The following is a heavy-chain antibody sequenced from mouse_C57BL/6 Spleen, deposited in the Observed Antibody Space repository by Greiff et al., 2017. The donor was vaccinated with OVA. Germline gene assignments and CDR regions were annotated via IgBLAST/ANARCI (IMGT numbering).Heavy chain of an antibody. D-gene: IGHD4-1*01. CDR3: ARNWDWYFDV. Sequence: VQLKQSGAELVKPGASVKLSCTASGFNIKDYYMHWVKQRTEQGLEWIGRIDPEDGETKYAPKFPGKATITADTSSNTAYLQLSSLTSEDTAVYYCARNWDWYFDVWGTGTTVTVSS. CDR2: IDPEDGET. V-gene: IGHV14-2*01. CDR1: GFNIKDYY. J-gene: IGHJ1*03.